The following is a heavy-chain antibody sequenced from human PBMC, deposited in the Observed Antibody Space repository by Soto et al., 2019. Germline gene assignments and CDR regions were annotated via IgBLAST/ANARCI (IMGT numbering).Heavy chain of an antibody. V-gene: IGHV4-28*01. J-gene: IGHJ4*02. CDR2: IYYSGTT. CDR1: GYSISSSNW. Sequence: TSETLSLTCAVSGYSISSSNWWGWIRQPPGKGLEWIGYIYYSGTTYYNPSLKSRVTISVDRSKNQFSLKLSSVTAADTAVYYCARHFSVDYFDYWGQGALVTVSS. CDR3: ARHFSVDYFDY.